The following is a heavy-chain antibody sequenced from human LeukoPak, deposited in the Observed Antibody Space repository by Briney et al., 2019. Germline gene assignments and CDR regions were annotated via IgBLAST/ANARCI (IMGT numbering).Heavy chain of an antibody. CDR3: ARVRYYYDSSGSFFY. J-gene: IGHJ4*02. V-gene: IGHV3-74*01. CDR2: INSDGSST. D-gene: IGHD3-22*01. Sequence: GGSLRLSCAASGFTFSSYWMHWVRQAPGKGLVWVSRINSDGSSTSYADSVKGRFTISRDNAKNTLYLQMNSLRAEDTAVYYCARVRYYYDSSGSFFYWGQGTLVTVSS. CDR1: GFTFSSYW.